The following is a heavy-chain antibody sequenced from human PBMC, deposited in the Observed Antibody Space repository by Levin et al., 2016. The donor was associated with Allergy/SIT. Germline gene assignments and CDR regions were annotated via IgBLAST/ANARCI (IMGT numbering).Heavy chain of an antibody. CDR1: GFTFSSYA. J-gene: IGHJ4*02. D-gene: IGHD4-23*01. Sequence: GESLKISCAASGFTFSSYAMSWVRQAPGKGLEWVSAISGSGGSTYYADSVKGRFTISRDNSKNTLYLQMNSLRAEDTAVYYCAKIKAGGKHDYWGQGTLVTVSS. V-gene: IGHV3-23*01. CDR3: AKIKAGGKHDY. CDR2: ISGSGGST.